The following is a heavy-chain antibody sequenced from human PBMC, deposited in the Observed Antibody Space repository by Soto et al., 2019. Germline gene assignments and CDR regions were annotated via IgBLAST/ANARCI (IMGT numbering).Heavy chain of an antibody. Sequence: QVQLVESGGGVVQPGRSLRLSCAASGFTFSSYAMHWVRQAPGKGLEWVAVISYDGSNKYYADSVKGRFTISRDNSKTXRYLQMNSLRTQDTAVYYCARPLWRDDYNWGYFDLWGRGTLVTVSS. J-gene: IGHJ2*01. CDR2: ISYDGSNK. V-gene: IGHV3-30-3*01. D-gene: IGHD4-4*01. CDR1: GFTFSSYA. CDR3: ARPLWRDDYNWGYFDL.